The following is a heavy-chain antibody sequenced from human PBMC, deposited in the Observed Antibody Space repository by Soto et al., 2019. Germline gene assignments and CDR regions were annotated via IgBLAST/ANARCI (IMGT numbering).Heavy chain of an antibody. V-gene: IGHV4-59*01. Sequence: NPSETLSLTCTVSGGSISSYYWSWIRQPPGKGLEWIGYIYYSGSTNYNPSLKSRVTISVDTSKNQFSLKLSSVTAADTAVYYCAREMVRGVITYGMDVWGQGTTVTVSS. J-gene: IGHJ6*02. D-gene: IGHD3-10*01. CDR3: AREMVRGVITYGMDV. CDR1: GGSISSYY. CDR2: IYYSGST.